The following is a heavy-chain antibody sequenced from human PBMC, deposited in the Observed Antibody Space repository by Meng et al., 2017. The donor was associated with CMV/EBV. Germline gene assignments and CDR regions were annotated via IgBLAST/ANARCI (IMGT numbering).Heavy chain of an antibody. J-gene: IGHJ4*02. D-gene: IGHD1-14*01. CDR1: GGSISSGDYS. CDR3: ARVTSRVAGAFDY. Sequence: VQLEESGPGLVMPSQTLSLTCTVSGGSISSGDYSWSWIRQPPGKGLEWIGYIYYSGSTYYNPSLKSRVTISVETSKNQFSLKLSSVTAADTAVYYCARVTSRVAGAFDYWGQGTLVTVSS. V-gene: IGHV4-30-4*08. CDR2: IYYSGST.